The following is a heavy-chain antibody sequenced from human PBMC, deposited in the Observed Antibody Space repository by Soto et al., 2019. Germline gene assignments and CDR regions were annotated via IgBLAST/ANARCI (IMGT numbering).Heavy chain of an antibody. V-gene: IGHV3-64*01. D-gene: IGHD6-19*01. CDR3: ARARYSSDWLPFDY. CDR1: GFTFSSYA. Sequence: EVQLVESGGGLVQPGGSLRLSCAASGFTFSSYAIHWVRQAPGKGLEYVSAISSNGGNTYYANSVKGRLTISRDNSKNTLYLQMGSLRAEDMAVYYCARARYSSDWLPFDYWGQGTLVAVSS. J-gene: IGHJ4*02. CDR2: ISSNGGNT.